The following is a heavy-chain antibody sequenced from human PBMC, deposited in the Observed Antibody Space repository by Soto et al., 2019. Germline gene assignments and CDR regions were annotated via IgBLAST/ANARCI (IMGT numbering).Heavy chain of an antibody. Sequence: QLQLQESGPGLVKPSETLSLTCTVSGGSISSNTYYWGWFRQPPGKGLEYIGSISVSVNTYFDPSLKSGVDISIDTSTNQFSLKLASVTAADTAVYYCATSSVSRLLNLWYFDVWGRGTLVTVSS. CDR1: GGSISSNTYY. CDR2: ISVSVNT. D-gene: IGHD2-8*01. CDR3: ATSSVSRLLNLWYFDV. J-gene: IGHJ2*01. V-gene: IGHV4-39*01.